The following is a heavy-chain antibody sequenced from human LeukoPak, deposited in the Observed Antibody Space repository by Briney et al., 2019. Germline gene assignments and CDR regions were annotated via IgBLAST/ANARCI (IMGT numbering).Heavy chain of an antibody. CDR2: IYYSGST. D-gene: IGHD3-10*01. V-gene: IGHV4-39*07. Sequence: PSETLSLTCTVSGGSISSSSYYWGWIRQPPGKGLEWIGSIYYSGSTYYNPSLKSRVTISVDTSKNQFSLKLSSVTAADTAVYYCAIREIMVRVPASTNYWGQGTLVTVSS. J-gene: IGHJ4*02. CDR3: AIREIMVRVPASTNY. CDR1: GGSISSSSYY.